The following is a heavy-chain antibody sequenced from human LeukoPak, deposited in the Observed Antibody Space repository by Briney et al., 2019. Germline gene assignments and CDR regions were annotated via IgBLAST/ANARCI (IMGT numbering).Heavy chain of an antibody. J-gene: IGHJ5*02. Sequence: SETPSLTCAVSGGSISSGGYSWSWIRQPPGKGLEWIGYIYHSGSTYYNPSLKSRVTISVDRSKNQFSLKLSSVTAADTAVYYCAREDILKFDPWGQGTLVTVSS. D-gene: IGHD3-9*01. V-gene: IGHV4-30-2*01. CDR3: AREDILKFDP. CDR2: IYHSGST. CDR1: GGSISSGGYS.